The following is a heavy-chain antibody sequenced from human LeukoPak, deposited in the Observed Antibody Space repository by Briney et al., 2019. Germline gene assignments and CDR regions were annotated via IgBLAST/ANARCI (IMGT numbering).Heavy chain of an antibody. CDR2: IYYSGST. V-gene: IGHV4-59*01. Sequence: SETLSVTCTVSGGSISSYYWSWIRQSPGKGLEWIGYIYYSGSTNYNPSLKSRVTISVGTSKNQFSLKLSSVTAADTAVYYCARYRGVAPYYFDYWGQGTLVTVSS. D-gene: IGHD3-16*01. J-gene: IGHJ4*02. CDR1: GGSISSYY. CDR3: ARYRGVAPYYFDY.